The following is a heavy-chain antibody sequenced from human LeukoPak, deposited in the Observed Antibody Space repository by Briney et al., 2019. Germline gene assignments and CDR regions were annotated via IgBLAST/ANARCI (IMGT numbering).Heavy chain of an antibody. V-gene: IGHV3-15*01. CDR2: IKSKTDGGTT. CDR1: GFTLSNAW. Sequence: PGGSLRLSCAASGFTLSNAWMSWVRQDPGKGLEWVGRIKSKTDGGTTDYATPVIGRFAISRDDSKNTLYLQMNSLKTVDTAVYYCSTDRGSHWGQGTLVTVSS. J-gene: IGHJ4*02. D-gene: IGHD1-26*01. CDR3: STDRGSH.